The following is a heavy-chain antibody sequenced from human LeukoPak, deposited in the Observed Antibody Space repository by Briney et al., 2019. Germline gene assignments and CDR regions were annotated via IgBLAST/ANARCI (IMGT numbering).Heavy chain of an antibody. V-gene: IGHV5-51*01. CDR3: ARHRSCSSTSCRPYFDY. D-gene: IGHD2-2*01. J-gene: IGHJ4*02. CDR2: IYPGDSDA. CDR1: GSRFTSYW. Sequence: GEPLKISCKGSGSRFTSYWIGWARQLPGKGREWMGLIYPGDSDARYSPSFRGQITISADKSISTAYLQCSNLKASDTAMYYCARHRSCSSTSCRPYFDYWARGPLVTVSS.